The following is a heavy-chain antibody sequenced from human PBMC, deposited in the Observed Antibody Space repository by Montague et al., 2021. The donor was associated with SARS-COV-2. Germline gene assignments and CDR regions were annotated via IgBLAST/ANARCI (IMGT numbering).Heavy chain of an antibody. D-gene: IGHD3-3*01. Sequence: SETLSLTCTVLGAWDTSDDRSWTRLSPRNDRQSLGDIYYSGSTDYNPSLKSRVTMSVDTSKNQLSLRLNSVTTADTAVYFCARAGGFYDYWSGYSSSAGFFDPWGQGILVTVSS. CDR2: IYYSGST. V-gene: IGHV4-59*02. J-gene: IGHJ5*02. CDR3: ARAGGFYDYWSGYSSSAGFFDP. CDR1: GAWDTSDD.